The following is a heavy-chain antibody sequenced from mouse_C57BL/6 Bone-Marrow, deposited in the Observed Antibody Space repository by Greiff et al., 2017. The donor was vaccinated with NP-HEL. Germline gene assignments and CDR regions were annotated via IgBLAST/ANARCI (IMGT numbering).Heavy chain of an antibody. D-gene: IGHD1-1*01. CDR1: GFTFNTYA. V-gene: IGHV10-3*01. CDR3: VREGDYYGSSYDWYFDV. J-gene: IGHJ1*03. CDR2: IRSKSSNYAT. Sequence: EVMLVESGGGLVQPKGSLKLSCAASGFTFNTYAMHWVRQAPGKGLEWVARIRSKSSNYATYYADSVKDRFTISRDDSQSMLYLQMNNLKTEDTAMYYCVREGDYYGSSYDWYFDVWGTGTTVTVSS.